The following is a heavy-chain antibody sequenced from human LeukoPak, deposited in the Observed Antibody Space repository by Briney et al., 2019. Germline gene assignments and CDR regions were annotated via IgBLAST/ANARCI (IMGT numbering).Heavy chain of an antibody. CDR3: AKDMEPAAGFFDY. CDR1: GFTFSSYG. CDR2: IRYDGSNK. J-gene: IGHJ4*02. D-gene: IGHD6-13*01. V-gene: IGHV3-30*02. Sequence: GGSLRLSCAASGFTFSSYGMHWVRQAPGKGLERVAFIRYDGSNKYYADSVKGRLTISRDNSKNTLYLQMNSLRAEDTAVYYCAKDMEPAAGFFDYWGQGTLVTVSS.